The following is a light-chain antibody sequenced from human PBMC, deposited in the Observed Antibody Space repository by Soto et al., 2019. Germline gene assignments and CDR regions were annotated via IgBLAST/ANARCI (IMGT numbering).Light chain of an antibody. CDR2: DDN. Sequence: QSVLTQPPSVSAAPGQKVNISCSGSSSNIGGNSASGYQQLPGTAPKPLLYDDNKRPSGIPDRFSGSKSGTSATLGITRFQTGDEADYYCGSWDSSLSAYVFGTGTKVTVL. CDR3: GSWDSSLSAYV. CDR1: SSNIGGNS. J-gene: IGLJ1*01. V-gene: IGLV1-51*01.